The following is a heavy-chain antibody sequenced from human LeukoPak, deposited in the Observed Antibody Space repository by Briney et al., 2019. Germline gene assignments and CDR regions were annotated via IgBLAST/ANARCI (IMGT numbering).Heavy chain of an antibody. D-gene: IGHD3-22*01. J-gene: IGHJ3*02. CDR2: ISSSSSYI. Sequence: GGSLRLSCAASGFTFSSYSMNWVRQAPGKGLEWVSSISSSSSYIYYADSVKGRFTISRDNAKNSLYLQMNSLRAEDTAVYYCARDGDYYDSRGAAFDIWGQGAMVTVAS. CDR1: GFTFSSYS. CDR3: ARDGDYYDSRGAAFDI. V-gene: IGHV3-21*01.